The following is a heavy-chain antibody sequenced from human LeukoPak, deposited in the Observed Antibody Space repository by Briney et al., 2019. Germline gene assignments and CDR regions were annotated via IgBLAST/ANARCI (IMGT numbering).Heavy chain of an antibody. Sequence: GGSLRLSWAASGFTFSSYWMHWVRQATGKGLVWVSRINSDGSSTSYADSVKGRVTISRDSAKNTLYLQMNSLRAEDTAVYYCARDPPYYHILTGLAYYMDVWGKGTTVTVSS. CDR3: ARDPPYYHILTGLAYYMDV. CDR2: INSDGSST. D-gene: IGHD3-9*01. CDR1: GFTFSSYW. J-gene: IGHJ6*03. V-gene: IGHV3-74*01.